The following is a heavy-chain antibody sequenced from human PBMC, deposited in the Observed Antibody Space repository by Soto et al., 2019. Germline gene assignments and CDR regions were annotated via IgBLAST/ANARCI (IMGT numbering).Heavy chain of an antibody. J-gene: IGHJ4*02. CDR1: GYTLTELS. CDR3: ATGYEFADY. D-gene: IGHD3-3*01. CDR2: FDPEDGET. V-gene: IGHV1-24*01. Sequence: ASVKVSCKVSGYTLTELSMHWVRQAPGKGLEWMGGFDPEDGETIYAQKFQGRVTMTEGTSTDTAYMELSSLRSEDTAVYYCATGYEFADYWGQGTLVTVSS.